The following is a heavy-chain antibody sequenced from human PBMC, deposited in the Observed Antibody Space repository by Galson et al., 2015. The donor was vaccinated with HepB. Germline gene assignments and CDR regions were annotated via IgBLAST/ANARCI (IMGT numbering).Heavy chain of an antibody. D-gene: IGHD3-10*01. CDR2: ISGDGTVT. Sequence: SLRLSCAASGFTFNNYWMHWVRQAPGKGLVWISRISGDGTVTTYADSVKGRFTISRENAKNSLYLQMNSLRAGDTAVYYCARGDPWFGDEGFDIWGQGTMVTVSP. J-gene: IGHJ3*02. CDR1: GFTFNNYW. V-gene: IGHV3-74*01. CDR3: ARGDPWFGDEGFDI.